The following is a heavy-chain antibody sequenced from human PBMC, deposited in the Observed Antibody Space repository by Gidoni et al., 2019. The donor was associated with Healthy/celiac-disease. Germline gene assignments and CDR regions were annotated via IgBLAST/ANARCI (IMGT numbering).Heavy chain of an antibody. CDR1: GFTFSSYS. Sequence: EVQLVQSGGGLVKPGGSLRRSCAASGFTFSSYSMNWVRQAPGKGLEWVSCISSSSSYIDYADSVKGRFTISRDNAKNSLYLQMNSLRAEDTAVYYCATSGNCSGGSCYRHYYYYGMDVWGQGTTVTVSS. D-gene: IGHD2-15*01. V-gene: IGHV3-21*01. CDR3: ATSGNCSGGSCYRHYYYYGMDV. J-gene: IGHJ6*02. CDR2: ISSSSSYI.